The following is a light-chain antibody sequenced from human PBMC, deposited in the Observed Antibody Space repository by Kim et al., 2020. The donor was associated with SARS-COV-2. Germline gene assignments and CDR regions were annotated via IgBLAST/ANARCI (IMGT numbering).Light chain of an antibody. V-gene: IGKV3-20*01. CDR2: GAS. J-gene: IGKJ2*01. CDR3: QQYGSSPLYT. Sequence: IVLTQSPGTLSLSPVERATLSCRASQIVSSTYLTWYQQKPGQAPRLLIYGASSRATGIPDRFSGSGSGTDFTLTISRLEPEDFAVYYCQQYGSSPLYTFGQGTKLEI. CDR1: QIVSSTY.